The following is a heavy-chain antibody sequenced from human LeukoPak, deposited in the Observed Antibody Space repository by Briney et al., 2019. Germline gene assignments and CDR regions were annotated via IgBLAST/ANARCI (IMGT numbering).Heavy chain of an antibody. CDR1: GFTFSSYS. J-gene: IGHJ4*02. CDR2: ISSSSYI. D-gene: IGHD3-16*02. Sequence: GGSLTLSCAASGFTFSSYSMNWVRQAPGKGLEWVSSISSSSYIYYADSVKGRFTISRDNAKNSLYLQMNSLRAEDTAVYYCARDKFSGLYDYWGQGTLVTVSS. V-gene: IGHV3-21*01. CDR3: ARDKFSGLYDY.